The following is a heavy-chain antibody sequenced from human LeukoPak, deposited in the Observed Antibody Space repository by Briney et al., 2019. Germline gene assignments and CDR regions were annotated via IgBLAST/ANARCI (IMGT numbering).Heavy chain of an antibody. CDR3: ARDRYYDSSGPIDY. CDR1: GFTFSNHA. D-gene: IGHD3-22*01. Sequence: PGGSLRLSCAASGFTFSNHATHWVRQAPGKGLEYVSAISSNGGSTYYANSVKGRFTISRDNSKNTLYLQMDSLRAEDMAAYYCARDRYYDSSGPIDYWGQGTLVTVSS. V-gene: IGHV3-64*01. J-gene: IGHJ4*02. CDR2: ISSNGGST.